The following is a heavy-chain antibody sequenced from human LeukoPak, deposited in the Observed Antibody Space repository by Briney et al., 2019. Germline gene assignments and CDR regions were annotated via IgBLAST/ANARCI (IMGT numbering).Heavy chain of an antibody. CDR3: GVTGYPTRWDYFDY. CDR2: ISYDGSNK. Sequence: PGRSLRLSCAASGFTFSSYGMHWVRQAPGKGLEWVAVISYDGSNKYYADSVKGRFTISRDNSKNTLYLQMNSLRAEDTAVYYCGVTGYPTRWDYFDYWGQGTLVTVSS. J-gene: IGHJ4*02. D-gene: IGHD3-9*01. CDR1: GFTFSSYG. V-gene: IGHV3-30*03.